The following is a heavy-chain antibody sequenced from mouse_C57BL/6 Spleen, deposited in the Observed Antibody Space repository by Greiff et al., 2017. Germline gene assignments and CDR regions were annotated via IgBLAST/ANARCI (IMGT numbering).Heavy chain of an antibody. Sequence: EVHLVQSGGGLVKPGASLKLSCAASGYTFSSYAMSWVRQNPEKGLEWVATISDGGSYTYYPDKLKGRFTISRDNATNTLYLQMSNLKSEDTAMYYCAREGGSSYDWFGDWGQGTLVTV. D-gene: IGHD1-1*01. V-gene: IGHV5-4*01. CDR3: AREGGSSYDWFGD. J-gene: IGHJ3*01. CDR2: ISDGGSYT. CDR1: GYTFSSYA.